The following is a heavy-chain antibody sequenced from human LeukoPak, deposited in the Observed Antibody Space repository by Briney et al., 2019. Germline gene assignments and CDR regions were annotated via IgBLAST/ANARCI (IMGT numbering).Heavy chain of an antibody. Sequence: GGSLRLSCAASGFTFSSYAMHWVRQAPGKGLEWEAVISYDGSNKYYADSVKGRFTISRDNSKNTLYLQMNSLRAEDTAVYYCARAGFVVVPAAMDYWGQGTLVTVSS. CDR2: ISYDGSNK. V-gene: IGHV3-30-3*01. CDR3: ARAGFVVVPAAMDY. CDR1: GFTFSSYA. D-gene: IGHD2-2*01. J-gene: IGHJ4*02.